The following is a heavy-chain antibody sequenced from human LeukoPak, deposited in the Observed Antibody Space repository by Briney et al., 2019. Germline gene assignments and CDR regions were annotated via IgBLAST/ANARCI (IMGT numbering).Heavy chain of an antibody. J-gene: IGHJ4*02. CDR3: ARGWDILTGYYGSHFDY. V-gene: IGHV3-30*04. CDR1: GFTFSSYA. Sequence: GRSLRLSCAASGFTFSSYAMHWVRQAPGKGLEWVAVISYDGSNKYYADSVKGRFTISRDNSKNTLYLQMNSLRAEDTAVYYCARGWDILTGYYGSHFDYWGQGTLVTVSS. CDR2: ISYDGSNK. D-gene: IGHD3-9*01.